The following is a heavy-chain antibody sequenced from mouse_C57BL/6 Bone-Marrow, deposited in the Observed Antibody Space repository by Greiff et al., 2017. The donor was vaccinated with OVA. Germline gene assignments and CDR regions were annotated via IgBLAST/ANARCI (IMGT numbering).Heavy chain of an antibody. CDR1: GYAFTNYL. V-gene: IGHV1-54*01. CDR2: INPGSGGT. CDR3: ARSSSYLYYFDY. J-gene: IGHJ2*01. Sequence: QVQLQPSGAELVRPGTSVKVSCKASGYAFTNYLIEWVKQRPGQGLEWIGVINPGSGGTNYNEKFKGKATLTADKSSSTAYMQLSSLTSEDSAVYFCARSSSYLYYFDYWGQGTTLTVSS. D-gene: IGHD1-1*01.